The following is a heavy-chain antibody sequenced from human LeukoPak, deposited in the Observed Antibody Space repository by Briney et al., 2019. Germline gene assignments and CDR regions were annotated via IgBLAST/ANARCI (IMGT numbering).Heavy chain of an antibody. Sequence: ASVKVSCKVSGYTFNSYFIHWVQQAPGKGLEWMGLIDPEDGETIYAENFQGRVTIAADTSTDTAYLELTNLRSHDTAVYYCATFPRGPRNRWGQGTLVTVSS. J-gene: IGHJ4*02. CDR2: IDPEDGET. CDR3: ATFPRGPRNR. V-gene: IGHV1-69-2*01. D-gene: IGHD1-14*01. CDR1: GYTFNSYF.